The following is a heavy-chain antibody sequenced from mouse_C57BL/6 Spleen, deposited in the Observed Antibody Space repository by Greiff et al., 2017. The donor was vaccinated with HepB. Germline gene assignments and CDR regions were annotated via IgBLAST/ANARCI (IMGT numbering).Heavy chain of an antibody. D-gene: IGHD1-1*01. J-gene: IGHJ4*01. V-gene: IGHV1-15*01. Sequence: VQRVASGAELVRPGASVTLSCKASGYTFTDYEMHWVKQTPVHGLEWIGAIDPETGGTAYNQKFKGKAILTADKSSSTAYMELRSLTSEDSAVYYCRDYYGSSSSYDAMDYWGQGTSVTVSS. CDR1: GYTFTDYE. CDR3: RDYYGSSSSYDAMDY. CDR2: IDPETGGT.